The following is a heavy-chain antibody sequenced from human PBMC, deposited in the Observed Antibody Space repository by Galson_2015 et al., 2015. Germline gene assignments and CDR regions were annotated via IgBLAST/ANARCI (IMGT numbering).Heavy chain of an antibody. V-gene: IGHV1-3*01. CDR3: ARLLRGQSLLLSEWWYFDY. J-gene: IGHJ4*02. CDR2: INAGTGNT. Sequence: SVKVSCKASGYTFTSHPMHWVRQAPGQRLEWMGWINAGTGNTRYSQNFQGRVTFTRDTSTSTAYLELSGLRSEDTAMYYCARLLRGQSLLLSEWWYFDYWGQGTLVTVSS. D-gene: IGHD2-15*01. CDR1: GYTFTSHP.